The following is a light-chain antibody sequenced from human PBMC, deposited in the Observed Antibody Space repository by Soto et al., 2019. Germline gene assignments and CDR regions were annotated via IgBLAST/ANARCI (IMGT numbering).Light chain of an antibody. J-gene: IGLJ2*01. CDR2: STN. CDR1: TGAVTSGYD. Sequence: QTVVTQEPSLTVSPGGTVTLTCASSTGAVTSGYDPNWFQQKPGQAPRALIYSTNNKYSWTPARFSGSLLGGKAALTLSAVQPDDEADYYCLLHFAKGGVFGGGTKLTVL. CDR3: LLHFAKGGV. V-gene: IGLV7-43*01.